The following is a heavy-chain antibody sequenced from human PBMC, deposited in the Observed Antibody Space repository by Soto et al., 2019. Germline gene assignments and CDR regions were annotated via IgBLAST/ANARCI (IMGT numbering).Heavy chain of an antibody. J-gene: IGHJ6*02. D-gene: IGHD2-2*02. V-gene: IGHV1-69*01. CDR2: IIPIFGTA. Sequence: QVQLVQSGAAVKKPGSSVKVSCKASGGTFSSYAISWLRQAPGQWLEWMGGIIPIFGTANYAQKFQGRVTITADESTSTAYMELSSLRSEDTAVYYCAREGYCSSTSCYTPTHLAYYDGMDVWGQGTTVTVSS. CDR3: AREGYCSSTSCYTPTHLAYYDGMDV. CDR1: GGTFSSYA.